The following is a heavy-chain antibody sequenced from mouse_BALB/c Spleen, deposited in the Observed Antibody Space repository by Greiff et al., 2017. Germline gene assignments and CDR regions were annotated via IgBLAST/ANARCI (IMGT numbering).Heavy chain of an antibody. CDR3: ARRDF. V-gene: IGHV1S41*01. J-gene: IGHJ2*01. Sequence: DLVKPGASVKLSCKASGYTFTSYCINWVNQRPGQSLEWIGRIAPGSGSTYYNEKFKGKATLTVDKSSSTAYIQRSSLSSEDSAVYNCARRDFWGQGTTRTVSS. CDR1: GYTFTSYC. CDR2: IAPGSGST.